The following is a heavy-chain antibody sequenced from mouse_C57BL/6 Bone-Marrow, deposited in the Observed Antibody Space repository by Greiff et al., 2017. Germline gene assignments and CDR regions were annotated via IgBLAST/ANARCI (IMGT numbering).Heavy chain of an antibody. CDR2: IYPRSGNT. CDR3: ARLYDYSFAY. V-gene: IGHV1-81*01. J-gene: IGHJ3*01. Sequence: VKLQESGAELARPGASVKLSCKASGYTFTSYGISWVKQRTGQGLEWIGEIYPRSGNTYYNEKFKGKATLTADKSSSTAYMELRSLTSEDSAVYFCARLYDYSFAYWGQGTLVTVSA. D-gene: IGHD2-4*01. CDR1: GYTFTSYG.